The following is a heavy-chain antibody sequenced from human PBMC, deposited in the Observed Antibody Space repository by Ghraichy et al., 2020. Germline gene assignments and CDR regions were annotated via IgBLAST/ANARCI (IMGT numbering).Heavy chain of an antibody. CDR1: GGSFSGYY. Sequence: ESLNISCAVYGGSFSGYYWSWIRQPPGKGLEWIGEINHSGSTNYNPSLKSRVTISVDTSKNQFSLKLSSVTAADTAVYYCASRRRGKRWYYFDYWGQGTLVTVSS. CDR2: INHSGST. D-gene: IGHD2-15*01. CDR3: ASRRRGKRWYYFDY. V-gene: IGHV4-34*01. J-gene: IGHJ4*02.